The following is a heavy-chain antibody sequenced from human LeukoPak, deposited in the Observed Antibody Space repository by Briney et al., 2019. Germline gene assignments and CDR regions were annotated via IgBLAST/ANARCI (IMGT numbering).Heavy chain of an antibody. V-gene: IGHV4-30-4*01. CDR3: ARVAMGTRESIVVVPAANYYFDY. Sequence: SETLSLTCTVSGGSFSSGDYYWSWIRQPPGKGLEWLGYIYYSGSTYYNPSLKSRVTISVDTSKNQFSLKLSSVTAADTAVYYCARVAMGTRESIVVVPAANYYFDYWGQGTLVTVSS. CDR1: GGSFSSGDYY. CDR2: IYYSGST. D-gene: IGHD2-2*01. J-gene: IGHJ4*02.